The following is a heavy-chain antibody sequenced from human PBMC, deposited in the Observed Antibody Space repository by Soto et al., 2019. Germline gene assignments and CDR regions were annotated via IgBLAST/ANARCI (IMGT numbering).Heavy chain of an antibody. CDR3: ARDKGALWFGDQMVDY. J-gene: IGHJ4*02. CDR1: GYTFTSYG. Sequence: QVQLVQSGAEVKKPGASVKVSCKASGYTFTSYGISWVRQAPGQGLEWMGWISAYNGNTNYAQKLQGRVTMTTDTSTRTADMELRSLRSDDTAVYYCARDKGALWFGDQMVDYWGQGTLVTVSS. CDR2: ISAYNGNT. D-gene: IGHD3-10*01. V-gene: IGHV1-18*04.